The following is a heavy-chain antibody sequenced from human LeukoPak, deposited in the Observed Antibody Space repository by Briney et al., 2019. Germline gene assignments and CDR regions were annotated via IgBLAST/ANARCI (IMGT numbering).Heavy chain of an antibody. CDR1: GFTFSTYK. CDR2: INQDGSEK. D-gene: IGHD2/OR15-2a*01. Sequence: AGGSLRLSCVASGFTFSTYKVTWVRQAPGKGLEWVANINQDGSEKTYLDSVKGRFTISRDNAKNSLYLQMNSLRAEDTALYYCARDLFSLWDTAGNWFDPWGQGTLVTVSS. J-gene: IGHJ5*02. CDR3: ARDLFSLWDTAGNWFDP. V-gene: IGHV3-7*01.